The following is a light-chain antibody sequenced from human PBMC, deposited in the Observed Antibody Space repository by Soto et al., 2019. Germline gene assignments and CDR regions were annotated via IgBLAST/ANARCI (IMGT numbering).Light chain of an antibody. CDR3: QQYGTSPLT. CDR1: QSVSNNY. CDR2: GAS. Sequence: EIVLTQSPGTLSLSPGERATLSCRPSQSVSNNYLAWYQQKPGQAPRLLIYGASSRATGIPDRFSGSGSGTDFTLTISRLDPEDFAVYYCQQYGTSPLTFGPGTKVDIK. V-gene: IGKV3-20*01. J-gene: IGKJ3*01.